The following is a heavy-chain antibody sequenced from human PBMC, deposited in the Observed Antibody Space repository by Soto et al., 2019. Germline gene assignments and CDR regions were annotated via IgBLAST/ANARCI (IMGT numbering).Heavy chain of an antibody. J-gene: IGHJ5*02. CDR1: GGTFSGYY. CDR2: INHSGST. CDR3: ARDVSTFGGVMEKTGFDP. V-gene: IGHV4-34*01. Sequence: SDTLSLTCAVCGGTFSGYYWSWIRQPPGKGLEWIGEINHSGSTNYNPSLKSRVTISVDTSKNQFSLKLSSVTAADTAVYYCARDVSTFGGVMEKTGFDPWDHENLLTLSS. D-gene: IGHD3-16*01.